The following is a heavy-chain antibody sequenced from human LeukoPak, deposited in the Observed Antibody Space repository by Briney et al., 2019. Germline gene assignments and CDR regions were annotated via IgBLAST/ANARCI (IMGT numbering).Heavy chain of an antibody. CDR2: IRQDGSDK. V-gene: IGHV3-7*03. D-gene: IGHD6-13*01. Sequence: GGSLRLSCAASGFTVSSNYMSWVRQAPGKGLEWVANIRQDGSDKYYMESVKGRFTISRDNAKNSVYLQMNSLRVEDTAVYYCARGIAVAGSYWGQGTLVTVSS. CDR1: GFTVSSNY. CDR3: ARGIAVAGSY. J-gene: IGHJ4*02.